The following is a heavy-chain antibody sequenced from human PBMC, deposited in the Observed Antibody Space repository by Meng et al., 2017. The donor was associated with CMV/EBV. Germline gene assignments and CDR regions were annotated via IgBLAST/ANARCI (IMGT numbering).Heavy chain of an antibody. CDR1: GGSFSGHY. CDR3: ASSLTYPDY. CDR2: INHSGST. J-gene: IGHJ4*02. D-gene: IGHD2-15*01. Sequence: QVQLQTWGAGPLTPSETLSLTCAVYGGSFSGHYWSWIRQPPGKGLEWIGEINHSGSTNYNPSLKSRVTISVDTSKNQFSLKLSSVTAADTAVYYCASSLTYPDYWGQGTLVTVSS. V-gene: IGHV4-34*01.